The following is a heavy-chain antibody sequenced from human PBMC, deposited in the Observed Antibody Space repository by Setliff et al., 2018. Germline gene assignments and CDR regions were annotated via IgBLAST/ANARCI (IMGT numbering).Heavy chain of an antibody. Sequence: SETLSLTCTASGGSITSGSNYWSWIRQPAGRGLEWMGHIDPSGSTKYNPSLKSRVTIFVDTSKNQFSLKLSSVTAADTAVYYCAMWQLGWFDPWGQGTLVTVSS. D-gene: IGHD1-26*01. J-gene: IGHJ5*02. V-gene: IGHV4-61*09. CDR3: AMWQLGWFDP. CDR2: IDPSGST. CDR1: GGSITSGSNY.